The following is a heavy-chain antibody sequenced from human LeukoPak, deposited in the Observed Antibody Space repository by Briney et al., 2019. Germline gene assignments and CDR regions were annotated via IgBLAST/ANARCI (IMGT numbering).Heavy chain of an antibody. Sequence: GSSVKVSCKASGGTFSNYGISWVRQAPGQGLEWMGRIIPILGIATYAQKFQGRVTITADKSTRTAYMELSSLRSEDTAVYYCARADGSSWYVALDPWGQGTLVTVSS. D-gene: IGHD6-13*01. V-gene: IGHV1-69*04. CDR2: IIPILGIA. CDR1: GGTFSNYG. J-gene: IGHJ5*02. CDR3: ARADGSSWYVALDP.